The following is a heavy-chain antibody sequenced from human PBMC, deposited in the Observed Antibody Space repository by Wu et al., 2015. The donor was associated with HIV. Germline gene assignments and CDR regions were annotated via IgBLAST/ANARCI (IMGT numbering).Heavy chain of an antibody. V-gene: IGHV1-69*01. J-gene: IGHJ2*01. D-gene: IGHD3-22*01. Sequence: QVQLVQSGAEVKKPGASVKVSCKASGYTFTGYYMHWVRQAPGQGLEWMGGIIPIFGTANYAQKFQGRVTITTDESTSTAYMELSSLRSEDTAVYYCARGIYDSSGYYSSQYWYFDLWGLAPWSCLL. CDR2: IIPIFGTA. CDR1: GYTFTGYY. CDR3: ARGIYDSSGYYSSQYWYFDL.